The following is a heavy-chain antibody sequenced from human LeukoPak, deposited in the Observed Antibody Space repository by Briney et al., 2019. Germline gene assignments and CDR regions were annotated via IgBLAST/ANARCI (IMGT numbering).Heavy chain of an antibody. D-gene: IGHD3-10*01. J-gene: IGHJ6*03. CDR2: ASGSDTGT. CDR1: GFIFTNYA. CDR3: AKSGSGSYYYYYYMDV. Sequence: PGGSLRLSCAASGFIFTNYAMSWVRQAPGKGLEGISAASGSDTGTYHADSVRGRFTISRDNSKNTLTLQMNSLRAADTAEYYCAKSGSGSYYYYYYMDVWGKGTTVTISS. V-gene: IGHV3-23*01.